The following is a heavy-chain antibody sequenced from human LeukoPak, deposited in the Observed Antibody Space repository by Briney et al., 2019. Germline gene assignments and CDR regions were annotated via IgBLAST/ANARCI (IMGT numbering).Heavy chain of an antibody. Sequence: AASVKVSCKASGYTFTGYYMHWVRQAPGQGLEWMGWINPNSGGTNYAQKFQGWVTMTRDTSISTAYMELSRLRSDDTAVYYFARDALLRYFDWSHSRPDAFDIWGQGTMVTVSS. CDR3: ARDALLRYFDWSHSRPDAFDI. V-gene: IGHV1-2*04. CDR2: INPNSGGT. J-gene: IGHJ3*02. CDR1: GYTFTGYY. D-gene: IGHD3-9*01.